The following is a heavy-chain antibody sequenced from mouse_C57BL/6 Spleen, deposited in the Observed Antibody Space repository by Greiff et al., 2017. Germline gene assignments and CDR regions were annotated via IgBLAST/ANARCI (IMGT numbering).Heavy chain of an antibody. CDR1: GYTFTSYD. CDR2: LYPRDGSP. J-gene: IGHJ2*01. D-gene: IGHD1-1*01. CDR3: ARGGDYYCRSLDY. Sequence: QVQLQQSGPELVKPGASVKLSCTASGYTFTSYDINWVKQRPGQGLEWIGWLYPRDGSPKYHEKFKGKASLTVDTSSSTAYMEVHSLTSYESAGYFCARGGDYYCRSLDYWGQGTTRTVAS. V-gene: IGHV1-85*01.